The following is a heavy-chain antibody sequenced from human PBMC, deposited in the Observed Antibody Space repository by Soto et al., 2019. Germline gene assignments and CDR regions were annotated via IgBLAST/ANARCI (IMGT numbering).Heavy chain of an antibody. CDR2: IIPILGIA. V-gene: IGHV1-69*02. Sequence: QVQLVQSGAEVKKPGSSVKVSCKASGGTFSSYTISWVRQAPGQGLEWMGRIIPILGIANYAQKFQGRVTITADKSTSTAYMELSSLRSEDTAVYYCARGHIVVVTAQMAPGAFDIWGQGTMVTVSS. J-gene: IGHJ3*02. D-gene: IGHD2-21*02. CDR1: GGTFSSYT. CDR3: ARGHIVVVTAQMAPGAFDI.